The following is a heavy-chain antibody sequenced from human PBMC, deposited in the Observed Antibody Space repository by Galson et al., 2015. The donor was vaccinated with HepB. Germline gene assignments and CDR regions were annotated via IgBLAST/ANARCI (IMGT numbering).Heavy chain of an antibody. CDR1: GFTFSNSG. J-gene: IGHJ4*02. D-gene: IGHD6-6*01. V-gene: IGHV3-33*06. CDR2: IWNDGNNK. CDR3: AKDAYRSSYYFDS. Sequence: SLRLSCAASGFTFSNSGMHWVRQAPGKGLEWVAVIWNDGNNKYYADSVKGRFTISRDNSKNTLYLQMNSLRAEDTAVYYCAKDAYRSSYYFDSWGQGTLVTVSS.